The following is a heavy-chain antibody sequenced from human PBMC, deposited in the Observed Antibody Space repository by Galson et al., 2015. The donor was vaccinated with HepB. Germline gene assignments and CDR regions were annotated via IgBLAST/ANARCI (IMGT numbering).Heavy chain of an antibody. CDR3: AKVQEMWARGYEPDS. D-gene: IGHD1-1*01. J-gene: IGHJ4*02. CDR1: GFTFSNYG. CDR2: IIYDGRNK. V-gene: IGHV3-30*18. Sequence: SLRLSCAASGFTFSNYGMHWVRQAPGRGLEWVAVIIYDGRNKYYADSVKGRFTISRDNSKNPLYLQMNSLRPEDTAVYYCAKVQEMWARGYEPDSWGQGTLVTVSS.